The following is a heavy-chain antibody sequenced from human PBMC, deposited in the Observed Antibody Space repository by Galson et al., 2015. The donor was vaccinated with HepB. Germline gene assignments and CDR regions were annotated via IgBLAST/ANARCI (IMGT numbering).Heavy chain of an antibody. CDR3: ARDEYCTNSPCGDLGSPYYYGMDV. Sequence: SLRLSCAASTFIFSTYSMNWVRQAPGKGLECVSYISSSSSTIYYADSVKGRFTISRDNAKNSLYLQMNSLRAEDTAVYYCARDEYCTNSPCGDLGSPYYYGMDVWGQGTTVTVSS. CDR2: ISSSSSTI. CDR1: TFIFSTYS. D-gene: IGHD2-8*01. V-gene: IGHV3-48*04. J-gene: IGHJ6*02.